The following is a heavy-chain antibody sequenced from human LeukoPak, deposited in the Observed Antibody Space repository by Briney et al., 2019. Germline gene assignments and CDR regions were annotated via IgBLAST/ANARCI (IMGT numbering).Heavy chain of an antibody. CDR2: ISSSSTYI. CDR1: GFTFSNSA. J-gene: IGHJ6*02. V-gene: IGHV3-21*01. CDR3: AREALNMYYGMDV. Sequence: GGSLRLSCAASGFTFSNSAMNWVRQAPGKGLEWVSSISSSSTYIYYADSVKGRFTISRDNAKNSLSLQMNSLRAEDTAVYYCAREALNMYYGMDVWGQGTTVTVSS. D-gene: IGHD1/OR15-1a*01.